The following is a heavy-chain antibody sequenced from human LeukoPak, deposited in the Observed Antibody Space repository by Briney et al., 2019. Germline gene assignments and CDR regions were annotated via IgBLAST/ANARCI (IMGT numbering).Heavy chain of an antibody. CDR3: ARDAVDPKPTPHNWFDP. Sequence: GGSLRLSCAASGFSFSTYGMHWVRQAPGKGLEWVAVIWNDGSDKRYADSVKGRFTVSRDNSKNTLYLQMNSLRGDDTAIYYCARDAVDPKPTPHNWFDPWGQGTLVTASS. V-gene: IGHV3-33*08. CDR2: IWNDGSDK. CDR1: GFSFSTYG. J-gene: IGHJ5*02.